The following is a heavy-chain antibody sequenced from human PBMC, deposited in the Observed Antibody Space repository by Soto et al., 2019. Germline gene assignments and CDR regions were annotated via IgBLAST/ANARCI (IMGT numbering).Heavy chain of an antibody. CDR2: IYSSGST. D-gene: IGHD4-17*01. V-gene: IGHV4-4*07. CDR1: GGSISSYY. CDR3: ARAGNGTATVFDY. J-gene: IGHJ4*02. Sequence: QVQLQESGPGLVKPSETLSLTCTVSGGSISSYYWSWIRQPAGKGLEWLGRIYSSGSTTYNPSLKSRVTMSVDTSKNQFSLRLSSVTAADTAVFYCARAGNGTATVFDYWGQGTLVSVSS.